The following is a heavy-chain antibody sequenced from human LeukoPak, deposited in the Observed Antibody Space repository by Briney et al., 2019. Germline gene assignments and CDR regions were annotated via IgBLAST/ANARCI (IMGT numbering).Heavy chain of an antibody. J-gene: IGHJ4*02. V-gene: IGHV4-59*01. D-gene: IGHD3-10*01. CDR3: ASYYGSGEFF. Sequence: SETLSLTCTVSGGSISSYYWSWIRQPPGKGLEWTGYIYYSGSTNYNPSLKSRVTISVDTSKNQFSLKLSSVTAADTAVYYCASYYGSGEFFWGQGTLVTVSS. CDR2: IYYSGST. CDR1: GGSISSYY.